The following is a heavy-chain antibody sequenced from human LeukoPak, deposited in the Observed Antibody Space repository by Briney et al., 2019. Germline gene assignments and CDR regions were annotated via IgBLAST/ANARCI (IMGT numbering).Heavy chain of an antibody. CDR1: GGSFSGYY. CDR3: ASLSSGSYSFDY. Sequence: SETLSLTCAVYGGSFSGYYWSWIRQPPGKGLEWIGEISHSGSTNYNPSLKSRVTISVDTSKNQFSLKLSSVTAADTAVYYCASLSSGSYSFDYWGQGTLVTVSS. J-gene: IGHJ4*02. V-gene: IGHV4-34*01. CDR2: ISHSGST. D-gene: IGHD1-26*01.